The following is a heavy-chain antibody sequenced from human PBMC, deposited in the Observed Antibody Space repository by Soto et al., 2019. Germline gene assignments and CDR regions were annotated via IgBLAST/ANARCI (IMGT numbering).Heavy chain of an antibody. J-gene: IGHJ4*02. CDR3: AREPVVMAGFDY. V-gene: IGHV3-33*01. Sequence: QGQLVESGGGVGQPGRSLRLSCAASGFTFSSYGMHWVRQAPGKGLEWVEVIWYDESNKYYADSVKGRFTISRDNSKNTLYLQMNSLRAEDTAVYYCAREPVVMAGFDYWGQGTLVTVSS. CDR1: GFTFSSYG. D-gene: IGHD2-15*01. CDR2: IWYDESNK.